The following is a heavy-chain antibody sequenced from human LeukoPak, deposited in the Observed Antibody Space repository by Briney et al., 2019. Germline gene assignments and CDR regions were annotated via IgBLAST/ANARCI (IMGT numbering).Heavy chain of an antibody. Sequence: PSQTLSLTCTVSGDSVTSGGYFWTWIRHHPGKGLEWIGYISNSGTTPYNPSLKSRVSISVDTSNNQFSLSLSSVTAADTAVYYCARDVVVTSSPDAFDIWGQGTMVAVSS. CDR2: ISNSGTT. CDR3: ARDVVVTSSPDAFDI. D-gene: IGHD2-21*02. V-gene: IGHV4-31*03. J-gene: IGHJ3*02. CDR1: GDSVTSGGYF.